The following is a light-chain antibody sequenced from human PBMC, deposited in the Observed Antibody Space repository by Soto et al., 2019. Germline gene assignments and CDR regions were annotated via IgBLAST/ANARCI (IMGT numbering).Light chain of an antibody. CDR2: GAS. Sequence: EIVLTQSPGTLSLSPGERATLSCRPSQSVTSTYLVWYQQKPGQAPRLLVFGASRRASGVPDRFSGSGSGTDFTLTISRLESEDFGVYYCHQYANSPWKFGQGTKVEIK. CDR1: QSVTSTY. CDR3: HQYANSPWK. J-gene: IGKJ1*01. V-gene: IGKV3-20*01.